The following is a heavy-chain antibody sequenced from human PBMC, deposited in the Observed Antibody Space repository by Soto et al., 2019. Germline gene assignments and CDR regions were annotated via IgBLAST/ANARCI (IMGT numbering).Heavy chain of an antibody. CDR1: GYSFTSYW. Sequence: GESLKISCKGSGYSFTSYWIGWVRQMPGKGLEWMGIIYPGDSDTRYSPSFQGQVTISADKSISTAYLQWSSLKASDTAMYYCARHEGLAARRPTQGYYGMAVWGQGTTVTVSS. J-gene: IGHJ6*02. V-gene: IGHV5-51*01. CDR3: ARHEGLAARRPTQGYYGMAV. CDR2: IYPGDSDT. D-gene: IGHD6-6*01.